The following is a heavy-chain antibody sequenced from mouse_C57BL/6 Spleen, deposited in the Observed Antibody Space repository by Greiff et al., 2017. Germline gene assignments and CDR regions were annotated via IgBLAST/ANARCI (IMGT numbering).Heavy chain of an antibody. CDR3: AREGYYYGSTLDY. V-gene: IGHV1-76*01. J-gene: IGHJ2*01. CDR2: IYPGSGNT. CDR1: GYTFTDYY. D-gene: IGHD1-1*01. Sequence: QVQLQQSGAELVRPGASVKLSCKASGYTFTDYYINWVKQRPGQGLEWIARIYPGSGNTYYNEKFKGKATLTAEKSSSTAYMQLSSLTSEDSAVYFCAREGYYYGSTLDYWGQGTTLTVSS.